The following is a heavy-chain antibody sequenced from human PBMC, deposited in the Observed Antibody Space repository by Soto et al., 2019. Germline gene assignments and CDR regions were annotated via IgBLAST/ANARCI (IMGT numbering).Heavy chain of an antibody. CDR1: NDCISSRKW. CDR3: ASKFGELLADAFDI. J-gene: IGHJ3*02. D-gene: IGHD3-10*01. Sequence: PSENLCLTCTVSNDCISSRKWWTWVRQTPGKGLEWIGEIYHSGSINHNPSLKSRVTMSVDKSNNQFSLKMTSVTAADTAVYYCASKFGELLADAFDIWGQGKVVT. CDR2: IYHSGSI. V-gene: IGHV4-4*02.